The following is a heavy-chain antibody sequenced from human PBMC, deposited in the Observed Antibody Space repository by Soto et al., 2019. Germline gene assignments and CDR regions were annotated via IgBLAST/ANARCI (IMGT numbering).Heavy chain of an antibody. CDR1: GYTFTGYY. J-gene: IGHJ3*02. CDR2: ISAYNGNT. V-gene: IGHV1-18*04. D-gene: IGHD2-2*01. CDR3: ARVHLLRPKADIVVVPAAADAFDI. Sequence: ASVKVSCKASGYTFTGYYMHWVRQAPGQGLEWMGWISAYNGNTNYAQKLQGRVTMTTDTSTSTAYMELRSLRSDDTAVYYCARVHLLRPKADIVVVPAAADAFDIWGQGTMVTVSS.